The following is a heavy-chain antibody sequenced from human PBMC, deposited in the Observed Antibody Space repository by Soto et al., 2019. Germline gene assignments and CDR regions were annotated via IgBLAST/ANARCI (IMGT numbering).Heavy chain of an antibody. V-gene: IGHV3-15*07. CDR1: GFTFSDCW. J-gene: IGHJ4*02. CDR3: TAERAEMPTITIAY. CDR2: IKSNTDGGTT. Sequence: GGSLRLSCAASGFTFSDCWMNWVRQAPGKGLEWVGRIKSNTDGGTTDYAAPLKGRFTISRDGSENTLYLEMNSLKTEDTGVYYCTAERAEMPTITIAYSGQGSLVTVSS. D-gene: IGHD3-3*01.